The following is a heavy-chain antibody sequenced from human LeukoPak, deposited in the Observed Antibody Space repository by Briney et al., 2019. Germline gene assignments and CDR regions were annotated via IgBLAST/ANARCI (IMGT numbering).Heavy chain of an antibody. D-gene: IGHD6-19*01. V-gene: IGHV1-2*02. J-gene: IGHJ4*02. Sequence: ASVKVSCKASGYTFTGYYMHWVRQAPGQGLEWMGWINPDSGGTNYAQKFQGRVTMTRDTSISTAYMELSRLRSDDTAVYYCARDKSGNSGWYSYFDYWGQGTLVTVSS. CDR2: INPDSGGT. CDR3: ARDKSGNSGWYSYFDY. CDR1: GYTFTGYY.